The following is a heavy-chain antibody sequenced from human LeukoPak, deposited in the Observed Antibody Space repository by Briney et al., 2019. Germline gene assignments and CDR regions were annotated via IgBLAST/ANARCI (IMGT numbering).Heavy chain of an antibody. Sequence: VGSLRLSCAASGVTLSSYEMNWVRQAPGKGLGVGSYIGSSVSTIYYADSVKGRFTISRDNAKNSLYLQMNSLRAEDTAVYCCASNPLGYCSGGSCYGDAFDIWGQGTMVTVSS. CDR3: ASNPLGYCSGGSCYGDAFDI. V-gene: IGHV3-48*03. CDR1: GVTLSSYE. J-gene: IGHJ3*02. CDR2: IGSSVSTI. D-gene: IGHD2-15*01.